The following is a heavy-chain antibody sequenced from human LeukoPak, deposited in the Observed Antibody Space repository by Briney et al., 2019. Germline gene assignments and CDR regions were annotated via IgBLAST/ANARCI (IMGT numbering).Heavy chain of an antibody. Sequence: GESLKISCKGSGYTFTSFRIGWVRQMPGEGLEWMGIIYPGDSDTMYSPSFQGQVTISADKSISTVYLQWSSLKASDTALYYCAKGMATINPLFDYWGQGTLVTVSS. CDR1: GYTFTSFR. J-gene: IGHJ4*02. D-gene: IGHD5-24*01. CDR2: IYPGDSDT. CDR3: AKGMATINPLFDY. V-gene: IGHV5-51*01.